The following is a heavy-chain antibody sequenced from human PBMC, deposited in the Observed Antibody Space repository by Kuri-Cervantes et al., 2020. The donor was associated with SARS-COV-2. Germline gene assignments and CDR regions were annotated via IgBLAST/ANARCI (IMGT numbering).Heavy chain of an antibody. D-gene: IGHD2-2*02. CDR1: GFTFSSYS. J-gene: IGHJ3*02. CDR2: ISSSSSYI. V-gene: IGHV3-21*01. Sequence: GESLKISCAASGFTFSSYSMNWVRQAPGKGLEWASSISSSSSYIYYADSVKGRFTISRDNAKNSLYLQMNSLRAEDTAVYYCARALLCSSTSCYTDAFDIWGQGTMVTVSS. CDR3: ARALLCSSTSCYTDAFDI.